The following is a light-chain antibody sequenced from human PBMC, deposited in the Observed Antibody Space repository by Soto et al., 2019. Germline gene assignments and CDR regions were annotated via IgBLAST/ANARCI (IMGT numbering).Light chain of an antibody. CDR2: DAS. CDR3: QQYNYWPRT. CDR1: QTVGSN. V-gene: IGKV3D-15*01. J-gene: IGKJ2*01. Sequence: EILMTQSPATLSVSPGERATLSCWASQTVGSNLAWYQQKPGQSPRLLIYDASTRGTGVPGRFTGSGYGTKFTLTISSLQSGDFALYYCQQYNYWPRTFGPGTKLEI.